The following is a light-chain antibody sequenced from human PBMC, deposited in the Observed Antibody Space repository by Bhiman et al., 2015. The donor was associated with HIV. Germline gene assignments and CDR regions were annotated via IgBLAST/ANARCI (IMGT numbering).Light chain of an antibody. CDR1: SSDVGSYNL. Sequence: QSVLTQPASVSGSPGQSITISCTGTSSDVGSYNLVSWYQQYPGKAPKLMIYEVNKRPSGVSYRFSGSKSGNTASLTISGLQAEDESDYYCSSYTSSNTLVFGTGTKVTVL. CDR2: EVN. J-gene: IGLJ1*01. V-gene: IGLV2-14*02. CDR3: SSYTSSNTLV.